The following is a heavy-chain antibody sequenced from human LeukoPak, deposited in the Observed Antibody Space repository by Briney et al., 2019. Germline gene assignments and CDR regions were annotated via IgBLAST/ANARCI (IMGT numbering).Heavy chain of an antibody. CDR3: VRGTVMDRGVDF. D-gene: IGHD5-18*01. Sequence: GGSLRLSCAASGFTFSDHWMHWVRLVAGKGLVWVATIRGDGGRTWYADSVKGRFTISRDSAKNTLHLQMDSLRAEDTAMYYCVRGTVMDRGVDFWGQGTLVTVSS. V-gene: IGHV3-74*01. CDR2: IRGDGGRT. CDR1: GFTFSDHW. J-gene: IGHJ4*02.